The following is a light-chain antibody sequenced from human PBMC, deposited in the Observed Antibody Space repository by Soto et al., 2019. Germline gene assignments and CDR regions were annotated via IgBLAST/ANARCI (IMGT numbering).Light chain of an antibody. CDR3: SSYTSSSTYVV. V-gene: IGLV2-14*01. Sequence: QSVLTQPASVSGSPGHSITISCTGTTSDVGGYNYVSWYQQHPGKAPKLMIYDVSNRPSGVSNRFAGSKSGNTASLTISGLKAEDEDDYDCSSYTSSSTYVVFGGGTTLTVL. CDR1: TSDVGGYNY. J-gene: IGLJ2*01. CDR2: DVS.